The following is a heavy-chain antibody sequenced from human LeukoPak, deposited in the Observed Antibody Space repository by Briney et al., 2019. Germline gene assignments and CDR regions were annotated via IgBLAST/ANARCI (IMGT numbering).Heavy chain of an antibody. Sequence: SETLSLTCTVSGGSISTYYWNWIRQPPGKGLEWIGYIYHSGSTNYNPSLQSRVTISVDTSKNQFSLKLSSVTAADTAVYYCARIYGSGDGGFDYWGQGTLVTVSS. CDR2: IYHSGST. D-gene: IGHD3-10*01. V-gene: IGHV4-59*01. J-gene: IGHJ4*02. CDR3: ARIYGSGDGGFDY. CDR1: GGSISTYY.